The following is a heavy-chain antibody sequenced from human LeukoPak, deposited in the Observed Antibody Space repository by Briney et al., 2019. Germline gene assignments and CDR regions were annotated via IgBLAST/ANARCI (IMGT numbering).Heavy chain of an antibody. CDR1: GGTFRNFA. Sequence: GSSVKVSCKASGGTFRNFAITWVRQAPGQGFEWMGGIIPMFDTPTYAQKFQDRVTFTADEATSTAYMQLSSLRSEDTAVYYCAKDLDGSDGYWGQGTLVTVSS. V-gene: IGHV1-69*01. J-gene: IGHJ4*02. D-gene: IGHD1-26*01. CDR3: AKDLDGSDGY. CDR2: IIPMFDTP.